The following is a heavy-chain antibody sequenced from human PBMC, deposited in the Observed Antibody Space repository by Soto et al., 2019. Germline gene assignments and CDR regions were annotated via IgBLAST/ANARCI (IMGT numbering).Heavy chain of an antibody. CDR3: ARDTAFISSGLFNP. V-gene: IGHV3-11*01. CDR2: ISDSATTM. CDR1: GFTFSDYY. D-gene: IGHD3-22*01. Sequence: GGSLRLSCAASGFTFSDYYMSWIHQAPGKGLEWISHISDSATTMYYADSVKGRFTISRDNARKSLFLHMNSLRAEDTAVYYCARDTAFISSGLFNPWGQGTLVTVSS. J-gene: IGHJ5*02.